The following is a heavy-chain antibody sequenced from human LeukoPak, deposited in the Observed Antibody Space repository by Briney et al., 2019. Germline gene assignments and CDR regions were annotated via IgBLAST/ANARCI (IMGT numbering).Heavy chain of an antibody. D-gene: IGHD6-13*01. Sequence: GASVKVSCKASGGTFSSYTISWVRQAPGQGLEWMGRIIPILGIANYAQKFQGRVTITADKSTSTAYMELSSLRSEDTAVYYCARDCSPEGFDYWGQGTLVTVSS. J-gene: IGHJ4*02. CDR3: ARDCSPEGFDY. V-gene: IGHV1-69*04. CDR2: IIPILGIA. CDR1: GGTFSSYT.